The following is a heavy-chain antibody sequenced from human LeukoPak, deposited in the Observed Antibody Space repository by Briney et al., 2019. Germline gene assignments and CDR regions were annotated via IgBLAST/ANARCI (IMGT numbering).Heavy chain of an antibody. CDR3: ARVSQQLVGY. J-gene: IGHJ4*02. CDR1: GGSISSYY. CDR2: IYYSGST. V-gene: IGHV4-59*12. Sequence: VKPSETLSLTCNVSGGSISSYYWSWIRQPPGTGLEWIGYIYYSGSTNYNPSLKSRVTISVDTSKNQFSLKLSSVTAADTAVYYCARVSQQLVGYWGQGTLVTVSS. D-gene: IGHD6-13*01.